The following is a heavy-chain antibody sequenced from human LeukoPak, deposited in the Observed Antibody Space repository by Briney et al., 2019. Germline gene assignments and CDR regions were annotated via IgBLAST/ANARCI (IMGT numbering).Heavy chain of an antibody. CDR2: IWYDGSIK. CDR1: GFTFSSYG. J-gene: IGHJ4*02. CDR3: ARDIGSNGNYHFDY. Sequence: GRSLRLSCAASGFTFSSYGMHWVRQSPGKGLEWVAVIWYDGSIKRYAESVKGRITISRDDSRNTLYLQVDSLRAEDTAVYYCARDIGSNGNYHFDYWGQGTLVTVSS. V-gene: IGHV3-33*01. D-gene: IGHD4-17*01.